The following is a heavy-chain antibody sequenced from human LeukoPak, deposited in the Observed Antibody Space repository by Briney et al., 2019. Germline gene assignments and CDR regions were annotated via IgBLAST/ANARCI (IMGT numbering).Heavy chain of an antibody. CDR2: ISYDGTNR. CDR1: GFTFSSYG. CDR3: AKDWLTLDY. V-gene: IGHV3-30*18. Sequence: RAGRSLRLSCAGSGFTFSSYGMHWVRQAPGKGLEWVAVISYDGTNRYYTDSVKGRFTISRDNSKNMLFLQMNSLRAEDTAVYYCAKDWLTLDYWGQGTVVTVSS. D-gene: IGHD3-16*01. J-gene: IGHJ4*02.